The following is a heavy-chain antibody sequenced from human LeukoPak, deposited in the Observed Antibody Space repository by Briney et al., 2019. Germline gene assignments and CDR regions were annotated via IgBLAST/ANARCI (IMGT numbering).Heavy chain of an antibody. CDR1: GFTFSSYV. CDR2: ISYDGSNE. D-gene: IGHD4-17*01. Sequence: GRSLRLSCAASGFTFSSYVMHWVRQAPGKGLEWVAIISYDGSNEYYADSVKGRFTISRDNSKNTLYLQMNSLRAEDTAVYYCARVGVTTLAFDIWGQGTMVTVSS. J-gene: IGHJ3*02. V-gene: IGHV3-30*14. CDR3: ARVGVTTLAFDI.